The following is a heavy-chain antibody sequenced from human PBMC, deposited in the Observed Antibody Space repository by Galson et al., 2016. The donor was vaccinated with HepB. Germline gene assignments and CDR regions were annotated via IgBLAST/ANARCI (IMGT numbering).Heavy chain of an antibody. V-gene: IGHV3-30*18. D-gene: IGHD3-10*01. CDR1: GFSSRTYA. Sequence: SLRLSCAGSGFSSRTYAMHWVRQAPGKGLQWVAALLHDGTKDEYAESAKGRFTISRDNSNNTVFLQMNNLRTDDTALYYCAKDRYGSGTNYLDLWGQGALVTVSS. CDR3: AKDRYGSGTNYLDL. CDR2: LLHDGTKD. J-gene: IGHJ4*02.